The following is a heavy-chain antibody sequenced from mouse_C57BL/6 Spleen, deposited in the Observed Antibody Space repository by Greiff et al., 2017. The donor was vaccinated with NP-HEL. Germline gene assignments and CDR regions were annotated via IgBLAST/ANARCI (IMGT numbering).Heavy chain of an antibody. J-gene: IGHJ3*01. CDR2: IYPGDGDT. CDR3: ARRGTAQATLFAY. V-gene: IGHV1-80*01. Sequence: VKLVESGAELVKPGASVKISCKASGYAFSSYWMNWVKQRPGKGLEWIGQIYPGDGDTNYNGKFKGKATLTADKSSSTAYMQLSSLTSEDSAVYFCARRGTAQATLFAYWGQGTLVTVSA. D-gene: IGHD3-2*02. CDR1: GYAFSSYW.